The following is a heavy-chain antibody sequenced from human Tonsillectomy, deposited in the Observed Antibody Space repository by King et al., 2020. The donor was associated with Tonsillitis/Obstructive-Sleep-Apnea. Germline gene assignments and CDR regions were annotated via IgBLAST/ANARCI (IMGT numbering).Heavy chain of an antibody. J-gene: IGHJ3*02. CDR3: ARPLYYYASSGYYHHAFDI. V-gene: IGHV4-39*01. Sequence: QLQESGPGLVKPSETLSLTCTVSGGSISSSSYYWGWIRQPPGKGLEWIGSMYYSGSTYYNPSLKSRVTIFVDTSKNQFSLKLSSVTAADTAVYYCARPLYYYASSGYYHHAFDIWGQGKMVTVSS. CDR1: GGSISSSSYY. D-gene: IGHD3-22*01. CDR2: MYYSGST.